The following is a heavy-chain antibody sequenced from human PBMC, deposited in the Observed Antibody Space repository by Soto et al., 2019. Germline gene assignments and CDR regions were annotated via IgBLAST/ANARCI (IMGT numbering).Heavy chain of an antibody. CDR2: IYIDGST. CDR1: GFNVSSNY. J-gene: IGHJ4*02. V-gene: IGHV3-53*01. Sequence: EVQVVESGGGLIQPGGSLRLSCVASGFNVSSNYMSWVRQAPGKGLEWVSIIYIDGSTKYADSVKGRFTISRDSSKNTVNVQMSSLRADDTAVYYCARVRGYSYGYADYFDSWGQGTLVTVSS. D-gene: IGHD5-18*01. CDR3: ARVRGYSYGYADYFDS.